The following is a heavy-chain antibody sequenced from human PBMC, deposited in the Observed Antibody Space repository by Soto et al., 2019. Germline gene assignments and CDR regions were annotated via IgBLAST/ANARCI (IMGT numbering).Heavy chain of an antibody. J-gene: IGHJ4*02. Sequence: GGSLRLSCAASGFTFSSYSMNWVRQAPGKGLEWVSSISSSSSYIYYADSVKGRFTISRDNAKNSLYLQMNSLRAEDTAVYYCARDWREYYFGLGYWGQGTLVTVSS. V-gene: IGHV3-21*01. D-gene: IGHD3-10*01. CDR3: ARDWREYYFGLGY. CDR1: GFTFSSYS. CDR2: ISSSSSYI.